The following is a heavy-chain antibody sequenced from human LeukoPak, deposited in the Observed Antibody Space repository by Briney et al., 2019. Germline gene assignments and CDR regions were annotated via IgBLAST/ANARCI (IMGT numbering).Heavy chain of an antibody. V-gene: IGHV3-49*04. CDR1: GFTFGDYA. D-gene: IGHD3-10*01. CDR3: TRLRLEKRDYYGSGSYFDY. CDR2: IRSKAYGGTT. Sequence: GGSLRLSCTAFGFTFGDYAMSWVRQAPGKGLEWVGFIRSKAYGGTTEYAASVKGRFTISRDDSKSIAYLQMNSLKAEDTAVYYCTRLRLEKRDYYGSGSYFDYWGQGTLVTVSS. J-gene: IGHJ4*02.